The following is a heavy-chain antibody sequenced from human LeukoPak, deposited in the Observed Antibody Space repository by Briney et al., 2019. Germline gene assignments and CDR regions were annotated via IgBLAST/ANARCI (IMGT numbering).Heavy chain of an antibody. D-gene: IGHD2-15*01. CDR1: GYTFTSYA. Sequence: ASVEVSCKASGYTFTSYAMHWVRQAPGQRLEWMGWINAGNGNTKYSQKFQGRVTITRDTSASTAYMELSSLRSEDTAVYYCARGHRYSLSDYWGQGTLVTVSS. V-gene: IGHV1-3*01. J-gene: IGHJ4*02. CDR2: INAGNGNT. CDR3: ARGHRYSLSDY.